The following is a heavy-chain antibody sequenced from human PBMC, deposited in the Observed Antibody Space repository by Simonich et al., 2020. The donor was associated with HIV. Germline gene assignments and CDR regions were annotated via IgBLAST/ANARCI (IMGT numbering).Heavy chain of an antibody. CDR2: INRSGSP. Sequence: QVHLQQWGAGLLEPSETLSLTCAVYGGSFSGYCWSWIRQFPGKGLEWIGEINRSGSPHYNPSLKSRMIVSVDMSKYQFSLKLSSVTAADTAVYYCARVAGKDYYYYYYMDVWGKGTTVTVSS. D-gene: IGHD6-19*01. V-gene: IGHV4-34*01. CDR1: GGSFSGYC. CDR3: ARVAGKDYYYYYYMDV. J-gene: IGHJ6*03.